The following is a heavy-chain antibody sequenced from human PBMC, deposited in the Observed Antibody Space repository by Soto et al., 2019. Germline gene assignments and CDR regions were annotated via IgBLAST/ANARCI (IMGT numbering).Heavy chain of an antibody. CDR2: ISAGKGDT. CDR3: ARDGFTVSYSGSFDY. Sequence: VQLVQSGAEVRKPGASVKVSCKASGYTFSSYGISWVRQAPGKGLEWMGWISAGKGDTNYAQKFQGRVSMTTDTSTSTAYMELRSLTSDDTAVYYCARDGFTVSYSGSFDYWGQGTLVTVSS. CDR1: GYTFSSYG. J-gene: IGHJ4*02. D-gene: IGHD1-26*01. V-gene: IGHV1-18*04.